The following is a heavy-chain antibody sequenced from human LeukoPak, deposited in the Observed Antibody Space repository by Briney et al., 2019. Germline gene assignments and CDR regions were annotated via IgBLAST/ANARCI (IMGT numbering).Heavy chain of an antibody. J-gene: IGHJ6*03. CDR1: GGSFSGYY. CDR3: ARRASGYYMDV. CDR2: INHSGST. D-gene: IGHD6-19*01. V-gene: IGHV4-34*01. Sequence: ASETLSLTCAVYGGSFSGYYWSWIRQPPGKGLEWIGEINHSGSTNYNPSLKSRVTISVDTPKNQFSLKLSSVTAADTAVYYCARRASGYYMDVWGKGTTVTVSS.